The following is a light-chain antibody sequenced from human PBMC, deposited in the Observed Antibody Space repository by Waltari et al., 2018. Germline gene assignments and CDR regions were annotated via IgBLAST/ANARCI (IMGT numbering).Light chain of an antibody. J-gene: IGLJ2*01. Sequence: QAVLTQPPSVSGAPGQTVTISCTGSSSNIGAGYDVHWYQQFSGTAPKLLIYSNSNRPSGVPDRCAGSKSGTSASLAITGLQAEDEADYYCQSYDRSHVVFGGGTKLTVL. CDR2: SNS. V-gene: IGLV1-40*01. CDR3: QSYDRSHVV. CDR1: SSNIGAGYD.